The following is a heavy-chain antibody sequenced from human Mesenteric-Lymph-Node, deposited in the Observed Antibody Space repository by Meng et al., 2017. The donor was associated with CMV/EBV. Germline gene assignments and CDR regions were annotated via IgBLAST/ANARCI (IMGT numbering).Heavy chain of an antibody. J-gene: IGHJ5*02. Sequence: GESLKISCAASGFTFSSYEMNWVRQAPGKGLEWVSYISSSGSTIYYADSVKGRFTISRDNSKNTLYLQMDSLRAEDTAMYYCAKGAAYYDFWSGYLPWGQGTLVTVSS. CDR3: AKGAAYYDFWSGYLP. CDR2: ISSSGSTI. D-gene: IGHD3-3*01. CDR1: GFTFSSYE. V-gene: IGHV3-48*03.